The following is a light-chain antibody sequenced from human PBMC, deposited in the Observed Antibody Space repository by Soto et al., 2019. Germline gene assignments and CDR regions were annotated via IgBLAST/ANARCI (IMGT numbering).Light chain of an antibody. Sequence: EIVMTQSPATRSVSPGEGATLSCRASQSVSSKLAWYQQKPGQAPRLLIYGASTRATGIPARFSGSGSGTEFTLTISSLQSEDFAVYYCQEYNNWPPWTFGQGTKVEIK. CDR3: QEYNNWPPWT. CDR2: GAS. CDR1: QSVSSK. J-gene: IGKJ1*01. V-gene: IGKV3-15*01.